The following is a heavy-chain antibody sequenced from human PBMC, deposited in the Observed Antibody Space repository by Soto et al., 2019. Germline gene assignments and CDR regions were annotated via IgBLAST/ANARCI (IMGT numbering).Heavy chain of an antibody. CDR2: IYYSGST. D-gene: IGHD3-9*01. CDR1: GGSISSYY. V-gene: IGHV4-59*12. Sequence: SETLSLTCTVSGGSISSYYWSWIRQPPGKGLEWIGYIYYSGSTNYNPSLKSRVTISVDTSKNQFSLKLSSVTAADTAVYYCAREAYPYYDILTGYYPYYYYYGMDVWGQGTTVTVSS. CDR3: AREAYPYYDILTGYYPYYYYYGMDV. J-gene: IGHJ6*02.